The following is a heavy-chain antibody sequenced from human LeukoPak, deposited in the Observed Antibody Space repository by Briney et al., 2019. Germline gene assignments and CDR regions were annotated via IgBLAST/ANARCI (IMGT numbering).Heavy chain of an antibody. Sequence: ASVKVSCKASGYTLTGYYMHWVRQAPGQGLEWMGWINPNSGGTNYAQKFQGRVTMTRDTSISTAYMELSRLRSDDTAVYYCARGREITIFGVVIIWGQGTLVTVSS. D-gene: IGHD3-3*01. CDR1: GYTLTGYY. V-gene: IGHV1-2*02. CDR2: INPNSGGT. CDR3: ARGREITIFGVVII. J-gene: IGHJ4*02.